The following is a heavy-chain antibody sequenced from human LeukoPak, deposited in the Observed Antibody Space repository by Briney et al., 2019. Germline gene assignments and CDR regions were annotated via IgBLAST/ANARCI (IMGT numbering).Heavy chain of an antibody. J-gene: IGHJ4*02. V-gene: IGHV4-39*07. CDR2: IYYSGST. D-gene: IGHD4-17*01. Sequence: SETLSLTCTVSGGSISSSSYYWGWIRQPPGKELEWIGSIYYSGSTYYNPSLKSRVTISVDTSKNQFSLKLSSVTAADTAVYYCARGDYIYGDHPSYFDYWGQGPLVTVSS. CDR1: GGSISSSSYY. CDR3: ARGDYIYGDHPSYFDY.